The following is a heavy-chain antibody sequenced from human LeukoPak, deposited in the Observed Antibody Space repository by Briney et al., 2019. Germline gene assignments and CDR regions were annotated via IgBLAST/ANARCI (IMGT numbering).Heavy chain of an antibody. D-gene: IGHD1-26*01. Sequence: GASVKVSCKASGYTFTGYHIHWVRQAPGEGLEWMGWINPDSGATNYVQEFQGRVTMTRDTSITTAYMELNSLTSDDTAVYYCARDFFGRVTAAIVGYWGQGTLVTVSS. V-gene: IGHV1-2*02. CDR3: ARDFFGRVTAAIVGY. CDR1: GYTFTGYH. CDR2: INPDSGAT. J-gene: IGHJ4*02.